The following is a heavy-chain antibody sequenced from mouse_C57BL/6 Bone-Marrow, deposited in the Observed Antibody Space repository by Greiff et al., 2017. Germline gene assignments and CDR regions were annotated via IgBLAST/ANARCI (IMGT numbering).Heavy chain of an antibody. D-gene: IGHD1-1*02. Sequence: EVMLVESGGGLVQPGGSLSLSCAASGFTFTDYYMSWIRQPPGKALEWLGFIRNKANGYTTEYSASVKGRFTISRDNSQSILYLQMNALRAEDSATYYCARYFGGNPFDYGGQGTTLTVSS. CDR2: IRNKANGYTT. CDR1: GFTFTDYY. CDR3: ARYFGGNPFDY. V-gene: IGHV7-3*01. J-gene: IGHJ2*01.